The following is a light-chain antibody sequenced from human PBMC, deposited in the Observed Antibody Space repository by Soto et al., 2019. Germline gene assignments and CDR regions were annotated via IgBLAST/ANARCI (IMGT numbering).Light chain of an antibody. Sequence: IQMTQSPSTLSASVGDSVTITCRASQSVSSGLAWYQQKPGKAPKLLIYKASSLESGVPSRFSGSGSGTEFTLTISSLQPDDFATYYCQQYNSYSWTFGQGTKVDIK. J-gene: IGKJ1*01. CDR3: QQYNSYSWT. CDR1: QSVSSG. CDR2: KAS. V-gene: IGKV1-5*03.